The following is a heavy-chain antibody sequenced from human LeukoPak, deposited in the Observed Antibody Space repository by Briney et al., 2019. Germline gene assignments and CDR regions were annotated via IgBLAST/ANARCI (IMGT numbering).Heavy chain of an antibody. CDR3: AKRGVVIRVILVGFHKESYYFDS. D-gene: IGHD3-22*01. J-gene: IGHJ4*02. CDR1: GVTLSNYG. V-gene: IGHV3-23*01. Sequence: GGSLRLSCAVSGVTLSNYGMSWVRQAPGKGLEWVAGISDSGGSTNYADSVKGRFTISRDNPKNTLYLQMNSLRAEDTAVYFCAKRGVVIRVILVGFHKESYYFDSWGQGALVTVSS. CDR2: ISDSGGST.